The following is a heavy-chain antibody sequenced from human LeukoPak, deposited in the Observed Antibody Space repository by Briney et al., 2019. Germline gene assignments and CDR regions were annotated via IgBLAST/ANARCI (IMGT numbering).Heavy chain of an antibody. CDR1: EFTFSSYA. CDR3: ARAGGSTVSHSDY. V-gene: IGHV3-23*01. J-gene: IGHJ4*02. D-gene: IGHD4-17*01. CDR2: ISASGGST. Sequence: GGSLRLSCAASEFTFSSYAMSWVRQAPGKGLEWVSAISASGGSTYYADSVKGRFTISRDNSKNTLYLQMNSLRAEDTAVYYCARAGGSTVSHSDYWGQGTLVTVSS.